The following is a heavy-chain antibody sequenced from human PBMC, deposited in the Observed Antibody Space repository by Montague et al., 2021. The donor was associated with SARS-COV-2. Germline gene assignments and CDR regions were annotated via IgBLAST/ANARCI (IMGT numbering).Heavy chain of an antibody. CDR3: ARGRGPETGYHFDY. V-gene: IGHV3-30-3*01. CDR1: GFTFSHYA. Sequence: SLRLSCPASGFTFSHYAMNWVRQAPGKGLEWVAFVSYDGDNKFYAESVKGRFSISRDKAKNTLNLEVHSLRPDDTAVYYCARGRGPETGYHFDYWGQGTLATVSS. CDR2: VSYDGDNK. D-gene: IGHD3-9*01. J-gene: IGHJ4*02.